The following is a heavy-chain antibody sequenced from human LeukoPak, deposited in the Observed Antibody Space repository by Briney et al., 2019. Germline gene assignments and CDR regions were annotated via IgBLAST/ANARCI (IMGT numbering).Heavy chain of an antibody. J-gene: IGHJ4*02. CDR3: ARQEWLVDTFDY. V-gene: IGHV4-59*08. CDR2: IYYSGST. D-gene: IGHD6-19*01. Sequence: SETLSLTCTVSGGSISSYYWSWVRQPPGKGLEWIGYIYYSGSTNYNPSLKSRVTISVDTSKNQFSLKLSSVTAADTAVYYCARQEWLVDTFDYWGQGTLVTVSS. CDR1: GGSISSYY.